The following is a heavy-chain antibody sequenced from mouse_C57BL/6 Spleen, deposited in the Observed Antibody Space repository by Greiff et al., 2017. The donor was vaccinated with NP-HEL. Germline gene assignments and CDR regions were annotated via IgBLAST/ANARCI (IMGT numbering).Heavy chain of an antibody. CDR3: ARGVYGNYGYYYAMDY. J-gene: IGHJ4*01. Sequence: VQLQQPGAELVKPGASVKMSCKASGYTFTSYWITWVKQRPGQGLEWIGDIYPGSGSPNYNEKFKSKATLTVDTSSSTAYMQLSSLTSEDSAVYYCARGVYGNYGYYYAMDYWGQGTSVTVSS. V-gene: IGHV1-55*01. CDR1: GYTFTSYW. D-gene: IGHD2-1*01. CDR2: IYPGSGSP.